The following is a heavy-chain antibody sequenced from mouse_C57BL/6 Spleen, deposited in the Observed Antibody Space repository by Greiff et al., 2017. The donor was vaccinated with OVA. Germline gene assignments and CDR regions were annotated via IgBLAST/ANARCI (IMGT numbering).Heavy chain of an antibody. CDR1: GYTFTSYW. V-gene: IGHV1-64*01. D-gene: IGHD1-2*01. CDR2: IHPNSGST. Sequence: VKLQQPGAELVKPGASVKLSCKASGYTFTSYWMHWVKQRPGQGLEWIGMIHPNSGSTNYNEKFKSKATLTVDKSSSTAYMQLSSLTSEDSAVYYCARSHYGSYAMDYWGQGTSVTVSS. J-gene: IGHJ4*01. CDR3: ARSHYGSYAMDY.